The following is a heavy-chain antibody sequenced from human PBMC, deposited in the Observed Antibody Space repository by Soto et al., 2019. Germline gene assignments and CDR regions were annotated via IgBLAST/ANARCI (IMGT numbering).Heavy chain of an antibody. CDR2: INPYNGKT. V-gene: IGHV1-18*01. CDR1: GYTFTNYG. Sequence: QVQLTQSGAEVKKPGASVRVSCKTSGYTFTNYGINWVRQAPGQGLEWMGWINPYNGKTSSAQRLQGRVSMTTDTSTSAAYMDLRSLRSDDTAVYYCARGISPVDFDSWGQGTLVTVSS. CDR3: ARGISPVDFDS. J-gene: IGHJ4*02.